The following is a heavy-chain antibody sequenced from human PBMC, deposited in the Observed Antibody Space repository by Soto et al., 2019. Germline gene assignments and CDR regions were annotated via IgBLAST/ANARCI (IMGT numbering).Heavy chain of an antibody. D-gene: IGHD3-22*01. CDR3: ATDSTGYYSDAFDV. V-gene: IGHV4-59*03. J-gene: IGHJ3*01. Sequence: PSETLSLTCTVSGAAMSSYYWSWIRQSPGKGLEWIGYIYNSGTIDYNPSLKSRVTISVERSKFQFSLRLTSVTAADTAVYFCATDSTGYYSDAFDVWGQGERVTVSS. CDR1: GAAMSSYY. CDR2: IYNSGTI.